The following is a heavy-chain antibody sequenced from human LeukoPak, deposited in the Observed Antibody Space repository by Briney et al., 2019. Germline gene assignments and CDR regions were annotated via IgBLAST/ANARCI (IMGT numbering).Heavy chain of an antibody. CDR3: ARGTLSAYYFDY. CDR2: IYHSGST. V-gene: IGHV4-38-2*02. Sequence: SETLSLTCTVSGGSISSYYWSWIRQPPRKGLEWIGSIYHSGSTYYNPSLKSRVTISVDTSKNQFSLKLSSVTAADTAVYYCARGTLSAYYFDYWGQGTLVTVSS. J-gene: IGHJ4*02. CDR1: GGSISSYY.